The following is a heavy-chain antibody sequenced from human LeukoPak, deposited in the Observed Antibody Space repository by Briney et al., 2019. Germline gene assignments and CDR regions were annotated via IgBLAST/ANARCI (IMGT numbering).Heavy chain of an antibody. CDR3: AKGYDTFDY. CDR1: GFTFSSYA. Sequence: GGSLRLSCAASGFTFSSYAMNWVRQAPGKGLEWVSGISGSGGTTHYADSVKGRFTISRDKSKNTLSLQMNSLRVEDTAVYYCAKGYDTFDYWGQGTLVTVSS. J-gene: IGHJ4*02. D-gene: IGHD2-2*01. CDR2: ISGSGGTT. V-gene: IGHV3-23*01.